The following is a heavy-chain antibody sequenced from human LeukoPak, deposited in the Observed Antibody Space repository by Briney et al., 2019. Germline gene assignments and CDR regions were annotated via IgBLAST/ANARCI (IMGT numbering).Heavy chain of an antibody. D-gene: IGHD3-9*01. V-gene: IGHV3-33*05. J-gene: IGHJ4*02. CDR1: GFTFSSYG. Sequence: PGGSLRLSCAASGFTFSSYGMHWVRQAPGKGLEWVAVISYDGSNKYYADSVKGRFTISRDNSKNTLYLQMNSLRAEDTAVYYCARDPSYYDILTGYWPDYWGQGTLVTVSS. CDR3: ARDPSYYDILTGYWPDY. CDR2: ISYDGSNK.